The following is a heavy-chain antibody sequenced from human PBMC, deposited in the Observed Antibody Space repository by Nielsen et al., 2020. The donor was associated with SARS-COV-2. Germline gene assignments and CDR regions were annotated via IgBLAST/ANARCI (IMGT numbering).Heavy chain of an antibody. CDR2: IYYSGST. J-gene: IGHJ4*02. CDR3: AREVTMVRGVIIRYMDY. V-gene: IGHV4-39*07. D-gene: IGHD3-10*01. CDR1: GGSISSSSYY. Sequence: GSLRLSCTVSGGSISSSSYYWGWIRQPPGKGLEWIGSIYYSGSTYYNPSLKSRVTISVDTSKNQFSLKLSSVTAADTAVYYCAREVTMVRGVIIRYMDYWGQGTLVTVSS.